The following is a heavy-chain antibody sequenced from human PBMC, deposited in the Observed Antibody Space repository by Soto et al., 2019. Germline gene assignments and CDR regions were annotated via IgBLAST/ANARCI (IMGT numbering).Heavy chain of an antibody. CDR2: INSDGSST. V-gene: IGHV3-74*01. J-gene: IGHJ4*02. Sequence: XGSLIISWASSGITFSSYLMHWVLQAPGKGLVWVSRINSDGSSTSYADSVKGRFTISRDNSKNTLYLQMNSLRAEDTAVYYCTKLSSGYYFDYWGQGTLVTVSS. D-gene: IGHD3-3*01. CDR3: TKLSSGYYFDY. CDR1: GITFSSYL.